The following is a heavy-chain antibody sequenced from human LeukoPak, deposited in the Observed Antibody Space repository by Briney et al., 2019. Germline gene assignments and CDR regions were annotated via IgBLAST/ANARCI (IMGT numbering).Heavy chain of an antibody. J-gene: IGHJ4*02. CDR2: IVSSDSST. Sequence: GGSLRLSCAASGFSFSTYVMTWVRQAPGKGLEWVSYIVSSDSSTYYADSVKGRFTISRDNSKNTLFLQMNSLRAEDTAVYYCVTGDWAYWGQGTLVTVSS. CDR1: GFSFSTYV. V-gene: IGHV3-23*01. D-gene: IGHD2-21*01. CDR3: VTGDWAY.